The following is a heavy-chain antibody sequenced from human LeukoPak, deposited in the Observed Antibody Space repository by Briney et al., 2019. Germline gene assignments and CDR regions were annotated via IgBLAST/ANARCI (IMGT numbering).Heavy chain of an antibody. D-gene: IGHD1-7*01. V-gene: IGHV3-7*01. CDR3: ASRAGKPGNTPWCFDY. Sequence: PGGSLRLSCAASGFTFTNYWMTWVRQAPGKGPEWVANIRQDGSETNYVDSVRGRFTIARDNTKNSLYLQMTSLSGEDTAVYYCASRAGKPGNTPWCFDYWGQGALVTVSS. CDR1: GFTFTNYW. CDR2: IRQDGSET. J-gene: IGHJ4*02.